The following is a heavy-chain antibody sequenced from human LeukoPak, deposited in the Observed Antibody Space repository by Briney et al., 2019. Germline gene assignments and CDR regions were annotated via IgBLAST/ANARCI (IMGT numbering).Heavy chain of an antibody. CDR2: ISSGSYP. J-gene: IGHJ5*02. D-gene: IGHD2-8*02. CDR3: ARERGSGPGRGWFDP. CDR1: GFTFREDY. Sequence: GGSLRLSCAASGFTFREDYMTWIRQAPGKGLEWVAYISSGSYPSYAASVKGRFTISRDNGENSLSLQMKSLRVDDTAVYYCARERGSGPGRGWFDPWGQGTLVTVS. V-gene: IGHV3-69-1*01.